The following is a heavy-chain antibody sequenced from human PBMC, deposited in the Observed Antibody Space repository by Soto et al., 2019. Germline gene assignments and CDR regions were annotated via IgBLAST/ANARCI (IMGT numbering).Heavy chain of an antibody. CDR1: GFTFSNYG. V-gene: IGHV3-33*03. CDR2: IWYDGSNK. D-gene: IGHD6-6*01. CDR3: ATQGMGYSGSSRHLDY. Sequence: QVQLVESGGGVVQPGRSLRLSCAASGFTFSNYGMHWVRQPPGKGLERVAIIWYDGSNKYYADSVKGRFTISRDNPKNTLDLEMSSLRAEDTAVYYCATQGMGYSGSSRHLDYWGEGILVTVSS. J-gene: IGHJ4*02.